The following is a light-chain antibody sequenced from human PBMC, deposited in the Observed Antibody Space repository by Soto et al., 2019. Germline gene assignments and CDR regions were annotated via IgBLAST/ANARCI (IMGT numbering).Light chain of an antibody. CDR1: SSDVGGYTY. CDR2: DVT. J-gene: IGLJ2*01. CDR3: CSYAGKYTFL. V-gene: IGLV2-11*01. Sequence: QSVLTQPRSVSGSPGQSVTISCTGTSSDVGGYTYVSWYQQNAGKPPKLMIYDVTKRPSGVPDRFSGSKSGNTASLTIFGLQAEDESDYYCCSYAGKYTFLFGAGTKLTVL.